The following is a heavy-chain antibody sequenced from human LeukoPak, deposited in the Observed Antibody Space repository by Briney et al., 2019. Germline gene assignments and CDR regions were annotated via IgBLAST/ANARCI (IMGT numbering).Heavy chain of an antibody. J-gene: IGHJ6*02. Sequence: PSETLSLTCTVSGGSISSYYWSWIRQPPGKGLEWSGYIYYSGSTNYNPSLKSRVTISVDTSKNQFSLKLSSVTAADTAVYYCARGANWGSYYYYYGMDVWGQGTTVTVSS. CDR3: ARGANWGSYYYYYGMDV. CDR2: IYYSGST. D-gene: IGHD7-27*01. CDR1: GGSISSYY. V-gene: IGHV4-59*08.